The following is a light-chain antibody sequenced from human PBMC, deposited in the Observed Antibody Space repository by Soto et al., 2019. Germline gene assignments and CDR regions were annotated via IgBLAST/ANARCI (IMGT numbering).Light chain of an antibody. J-gene: IGKJ1*01. CDR2: DAS. V-gene: IGKV1-5*01. CDR1: QSISGW. CDR3: QQYYAYSKT. Sequence: DIQMTQSPSTLSASVGDRVTITCRASQSISGWLAWYQQKPGTAPKLLIYDASTLDSGVPSRFSGSGSGTEFTLTINSLQPDDFATYYCQQYYAYSKTFGQGTKV.